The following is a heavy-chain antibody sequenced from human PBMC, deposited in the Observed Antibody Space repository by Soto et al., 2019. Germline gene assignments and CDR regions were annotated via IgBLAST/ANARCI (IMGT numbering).Heavy chain of an antibody. CDR2: IYYSGST. Sequence: SESMSLRCTVSGDCMNSRSDYWGWIRQPPGKGLEWIGSIYYSGSTYNNPSLRSRVSMSIDTSKDQFSLKLKSVTAADTALYFCARQRTSVVTQAYFDVWGPGSLVTVSS. V-gene: IGHV4-39*01. CDR1: GDCMNSRSDY. CDR3: ARQRTSVVTQAYFDV. D-gene: IGHD2-21*02. J-gene: IGHJ4*02.